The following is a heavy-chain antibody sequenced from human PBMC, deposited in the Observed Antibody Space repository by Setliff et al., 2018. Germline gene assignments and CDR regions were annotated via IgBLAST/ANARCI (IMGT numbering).Heavy chain of an antibody. CDR3: TRGTFSDFWSGDYYDY. Sequence: LRLSCAASGFTVSSNYMSWVRQAPGKGPEYVSIIYTDGTTYYTDSVKGRFTISRDNSENTLDLQMNSLRAEDSAMYYCTRGTFSDFWSGDYYDYWGQGTLVTVSS. D-gene: IGHD3-3*01. J-gene: IGHJ4*02. CDR2: IYTDGTT. V-gene: IGHV3-66*01. CDR1: GFTVSSNY.